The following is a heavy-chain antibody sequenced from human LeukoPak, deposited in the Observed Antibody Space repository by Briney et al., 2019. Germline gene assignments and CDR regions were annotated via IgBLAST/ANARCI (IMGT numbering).Heavy chain of an antibody. CDR2: IRSKAYGGTT. CDR3: TSRALHDYGGNQGL. CDR1: GFTFGDYA. D-gene: IGHD4-23*01. V-gene: IGHV3-49*03. J-gene: IGHJ4*02. Sequence: GGSLRLSWTASGFTFGDYAMSWFRQAPGKGLEWVGFIRSKAYGGTTEYAASVKGRFTISRDDSKSIAYLQMNSLKTEDTAVYYCTSRALHDYGGNQGLWGQGTLVTVSS.